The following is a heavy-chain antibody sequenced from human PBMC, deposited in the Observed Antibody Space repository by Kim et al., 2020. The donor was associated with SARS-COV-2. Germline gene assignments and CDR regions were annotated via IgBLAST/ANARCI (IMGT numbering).Heavy chain of an antibody. CDR2: IYYSWST. CDR1: GGSISSGGYY. D-gene: IGHD3-16*02. Sequence: SETLSLTCTVSGGSISSGGYYWSWIRQHPGKGLEWIGYIYYSWSTYYNPSLKSRVTISVDTSKNQFALKLSSVTAADTAVYYCARTITFGGVIVPTNWFDTWGQGILVTVSS. CDR3: ARTITFGGVIVPTNWFDT. J-gene: IGHJ5*02. V-gene: IGHV4-31*03.